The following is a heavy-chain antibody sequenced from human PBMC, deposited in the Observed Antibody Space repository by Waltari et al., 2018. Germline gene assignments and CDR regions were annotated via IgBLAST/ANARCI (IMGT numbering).Heavy chain of an antibody. D-gene: IGHD3-9*01. Sequence: EVQLLESGGGLVQPGGSLRLSFAASRFTFSSYAMSWVRQPPGKGLEWVPAISGSGGSTYCADSVKGRVTIARDNSKNTLYLQMNSLRAEDTAVYYCAKESLTGRVVYYFDYWGQGTLVTVSS. J-gene: IGHJ4*02. CDR1: RFTFSSYA. CDR2: ISGSGGST. CDR3: AKESLTGRVVYYFDY. V-gene: IGHV3-23*01.